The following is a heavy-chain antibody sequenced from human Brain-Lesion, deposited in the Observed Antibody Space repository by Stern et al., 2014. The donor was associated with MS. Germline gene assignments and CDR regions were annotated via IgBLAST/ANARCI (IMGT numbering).Heavy chain of an antibody. V-gene: IGHV4-4*02. CDR1: GGSISSSNW. D-gene: IGHD6-13*01. CDR3: ARFPASRPHVFDS. CDR2: SDHSGST. J-gene: IGHJ4*02. Sequence: DQLVESGPGLVKPSGTLSLTCAVSGGSISSSNWWSWVRQSPGKGLEWIGESDHSGSTIYNPSLKSRVTVSVEKSKNRFSLTLRSGPAADTAVYFCARFPASRPHVFDSWGQGTLVTVSS.